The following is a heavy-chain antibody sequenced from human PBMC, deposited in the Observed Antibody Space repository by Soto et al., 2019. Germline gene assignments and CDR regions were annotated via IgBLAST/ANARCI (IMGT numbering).Heavy chain of an antibody. J-gene: IGHJ3*01. D-gene: IGHD3-10*01. Sequence: LRLSCVAAGFTFEDYSLHLVRQVPVKGLEWVAGISGNSGSSGYADSVRGRFTVSRDNAKNSLFLQMSSLSPEDTALYYCTKRRSARPGFDAFDLWGQGTMVTVSS. CDR2: ISGNSGSS. CDR3: TKRRSARPGFDAFDL. CDR1: GFTFEDYS. V-gene: IGHV3-9*01.